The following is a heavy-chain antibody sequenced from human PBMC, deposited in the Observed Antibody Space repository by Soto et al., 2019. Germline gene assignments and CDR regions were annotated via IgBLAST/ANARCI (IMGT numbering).Heavy chain of an antibody. CDR1: VFSLSYYA. CDR2: LGDSDDTA. J-gene: IGHJ3*01. D-gene: IGHD6-19*01. Sequence: GPLRRSGVGSVFSLSYYAMDWVREAPGKGPEWVSLLGDSDDTAYYTDSVQGRFTMSRDKSKNTLYLQMSSLRAEDTAIYYCVREGSGWSSRGSFDFWGRGTMVTVSS. CDR3: VREGSGWSSRGSFDF. V-gene: IGHV3-23*01.